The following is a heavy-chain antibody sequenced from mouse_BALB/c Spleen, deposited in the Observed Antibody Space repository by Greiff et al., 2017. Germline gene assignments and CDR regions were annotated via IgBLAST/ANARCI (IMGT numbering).Heavy chain of an antibody. J-gene: IGHJ4*01. CDR1: GFNIKDTY. V-gene: IGHV14-3*02. D-gene: IGHD1-1*01. CDR2: IDPANGNT. CDR3: ARAGYYGSSPHYYAMDY. Sequence: EVKLMESGAELVKPGASVKLSCTASGFNIKDTYMHWVKQRPEQGLEWIGRIDPANGNTKYDPKFQGKATITADTSSNTAYLHLSSLTSEDTAVYYCARAGYYGSSPHYYAMDYWGQGTSVTVSS.